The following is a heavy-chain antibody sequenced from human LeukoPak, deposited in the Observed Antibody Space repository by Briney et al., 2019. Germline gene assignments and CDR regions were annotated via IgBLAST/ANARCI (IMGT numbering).Heavy chain of an antibody. CDR1: GGSINSPGYY. J-gene: IGHJ2*01. Sequence: SETLSLTCTVSGGSINSPGYYWSWIRQPAGRGLEWLGRIYSTGRTNYNPSLKSRVVISVEKSKNQFSLNLSSVTTADTAVYYCARDLVGVVAGSPYWYFDLWGRGTLVSVSS. CDR3: ARDLVGVVAGSPYWYFDL. CDR2: IYSTGRT. V-gene: IGHV4-61*02. D-gene: IGHD6-19*01.